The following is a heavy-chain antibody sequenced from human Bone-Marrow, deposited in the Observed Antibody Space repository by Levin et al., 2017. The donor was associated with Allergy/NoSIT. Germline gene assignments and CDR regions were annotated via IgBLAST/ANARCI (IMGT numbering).Heavy chain of an antibody. D-gene: IGHD3-22*01. Sequence: GSLRLSCTVSGGSISSYYWSWIRQPAGKGLEWIGRIYTSGSTNYNPSLKSRVTMSVDTSKNQFSLKLSSVTAADTAVYYCARDPKGTYYYDSSGSHDAFDSWGQGTMVTVSS. CDR1: GGSISSYY. CDR3: ARDPKGTYYYDSSGSHDAFDS. J-gene: IGHJ3*02. V-gene: IGHV4-4*07. CDR2: IYTSGST.